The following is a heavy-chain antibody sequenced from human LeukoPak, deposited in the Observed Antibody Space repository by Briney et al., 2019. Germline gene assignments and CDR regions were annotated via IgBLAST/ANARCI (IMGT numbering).Heavy chain of an antibody. CDR2: ISGSGGST. Sequence: YPGGSLRLSCAASGFTFSSYAMSWVRQAPGKGLEWVSAISGSGGSTYYADSVKGRFTISRDNSKNTLYLQMNSLRAEDTAVYYCTKSAIFDQFPGVFDYWGQGTLVTVSS. CDR3: TKSAIFDQFPGVFDY. D-gene: IGHD3-3*01. V-gene: IGHV3-23*01. CDR1: GFTFSSYA. J-gene: IGHJ4*02.